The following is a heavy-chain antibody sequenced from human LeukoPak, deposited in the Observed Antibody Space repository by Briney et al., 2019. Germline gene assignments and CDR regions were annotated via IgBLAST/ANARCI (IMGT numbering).Heavy chain of an antibody. J-gene: IGHJ4*02. CDR3: AKDGRGSGSYYYFDY. V-gene: IGHV3-23*01. Sequence: GGSLRLSCAASGFTFSSYAMTWVLQAPGKGLEWVSSISGSGGTTYYADSVKGRFTISRDNSKNTLYLQMNSLRAEDTAVYYCAKDGRGSGSYYYFDYWGQGTLVTVSP. CDR1: GFTFSSYA. CDR2: ISGSGGTT. D-gene: IGHD3-10*01.